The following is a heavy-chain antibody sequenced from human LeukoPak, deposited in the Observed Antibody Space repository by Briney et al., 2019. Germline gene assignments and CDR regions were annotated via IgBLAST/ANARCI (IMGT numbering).Heavy chain of an antibody. CDR2: IYYSGST. J-gene: IGHJ3*02. Sequence: SETLSLTCTVSGGSISSYYWSWIRQSPGKGLEWIGYIYYSGSTNYNPSLKSRVTISVDTSKNQFSLKLSSVTAADTAVYYCARDKGVGGYCTNGVCPDAFDIWGQGTMVTVSS. CDR3: ARDKGVGGYCTNGVCPDAFDI. CDR1: GGSISSYY. D-gene: IGHD2-8*01. V-gene: IGHV4-59*12.